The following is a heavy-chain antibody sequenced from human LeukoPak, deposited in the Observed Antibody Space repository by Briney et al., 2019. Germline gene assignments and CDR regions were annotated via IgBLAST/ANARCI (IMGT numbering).Heavy chain of an antibody. V-gene: IGHV4-39*01. CDR1: GGSISSSSYY. Sequence: KSSETLSLTCTVSGGSISSSSYYWGWIRQPPGKGLEWIGSIYYSGSTYYNPSLKSRVTISVDTSKNQFSLKLSSVTAADTAVYYCARVLGGWYYFDYWGQGTLVTVSS. J-gene: IGHJ4*02. D-gene: IGHD6-19*01. CDR2: IYYSGST. CDR3: ARVLGGWYYFDY.